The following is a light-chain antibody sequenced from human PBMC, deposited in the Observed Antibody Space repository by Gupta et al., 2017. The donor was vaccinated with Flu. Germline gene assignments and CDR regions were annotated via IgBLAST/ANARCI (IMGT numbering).Light chain of an antibody. CDR3: QQTQSYSGSS. CDR2: KAS. Sequence: LSASVGDRVTITCRASQSVNRWLAWYQQKPGKAPKLLIYKASTLQDGVPSRFGGTESGTEFTLTINNLQPDDFATYYCQQTQSYSGSSFGQGTKVHIK. J-gene: IGKJ2*01. CDR1: QSVNRW. V-gene: IGKV1-5*03.